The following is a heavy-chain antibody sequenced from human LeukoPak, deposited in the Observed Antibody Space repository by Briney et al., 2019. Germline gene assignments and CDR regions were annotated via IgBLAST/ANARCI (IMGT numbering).Heavy chain of an antibody. CDR1: GDSISSYY. D-gene: IGHD2-21*01. CDR3: ATSARGRFSVVDY. V-gene: IGHV4-4*07. Sequence: PSETLSLTCTVSGDSISSYYWSWIRQPAGKGLEWIGRIYTCGSTNYNPSLKSRGTMSVDTSNNQFSLKLSSVTAADTALYYCATSARGRFSVVDYWGQGTLVTVSS. CDR2: IYTCGST. J-gene: IGHJ4*02.